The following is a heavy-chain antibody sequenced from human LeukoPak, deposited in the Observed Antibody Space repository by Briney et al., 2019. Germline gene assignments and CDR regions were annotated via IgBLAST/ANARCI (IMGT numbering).Heavy chain of an antibody. V-gene: IGHV4-59*08. CDR3: ATRYYDILTGYYYFDY. CDR2: VYYSGST. Sequence: SETVSLTCTVSGPSISSYYWTWIRQPPGKGLDWIVYVYYSGSTNYNPSLKSRVTISVDTSKNQFSLKLSSVTAADTAVYYCATRYYDILTGYYYFDYWGQGTLVTVSS. CDR1: GPSISSYY. J-gene: IGHJ4*02. D-gene: IGHD3-9*01.